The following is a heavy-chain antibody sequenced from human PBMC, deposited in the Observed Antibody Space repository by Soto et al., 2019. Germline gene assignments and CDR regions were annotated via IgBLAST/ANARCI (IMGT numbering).Heavy chain of an antibody. V-gene: IGHV3-33*01. J-gene: IGHJ4*02. CDR2: ILYDGSEK. Sequence: QVQLVESGGGVVQPGRSLRLSCVASGFMFDSYGMHWVRQAPGKGLEWVEIILYDGSEKYHADSVKGRFTISRDNSKNTLYLQMNSLGAEDTALYYCAREPGRIAVAGFDYWGQGTLVTVSS. CDR3: AREPGRIAVAGFDY. D-gene: IGHD6-19*01. CDR1: GFMFDSYG.